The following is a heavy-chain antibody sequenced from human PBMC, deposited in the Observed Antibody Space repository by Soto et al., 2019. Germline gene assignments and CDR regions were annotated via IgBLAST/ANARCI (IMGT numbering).Heavy chain of an antibody. CDR3: ARERGMHDYGDYITRWFDP. Sequence: SETLSLTCAVSGGSISSGGYSWSWIRQPPGKGLEWIGYIYHSGSTYYNPSLKSRVTISVDRSKNQFSLKLSSVTAADTAVYYCARERGMHDYGDYITRWFDPWGQGTLVTVSS. J-gene: IGHJ5*02. CDR1: GGSISSGGYS. D-gene: IGHD4-17*01. CDR2: IYHSGST. V-gene: IGHV4-30-2*01.